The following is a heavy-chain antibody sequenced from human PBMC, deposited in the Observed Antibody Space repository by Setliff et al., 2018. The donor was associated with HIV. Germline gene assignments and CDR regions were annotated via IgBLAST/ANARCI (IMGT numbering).Heavy chain of an antibody. D-gene: IGHD3-22*01. CDR3: ARGDYYDSTGYEGLDS. V-gene: IGHV4-34*01. J-gene: IGHJ4*02. CDR1: SGSFSGYR. Sequence: SETLSLTCAVYSGSFSGYRWTWIRQPPGKGLEWIGEINHRGSTTYNPSLRSRVTISVDTSKNLFSLKLNSVTAADTAVYYCARGDYYDSTGYEGLDSWGRGTLVTVSS. CDR2: INHRGST.